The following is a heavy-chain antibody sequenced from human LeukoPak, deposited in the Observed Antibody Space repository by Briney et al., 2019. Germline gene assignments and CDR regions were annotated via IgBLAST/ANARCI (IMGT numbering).Heavy chain of an antibody. CDR2: IYHSGST. D-gene: IGHD3-10*01. CDR1: GYSISSGYY. CDR3: ARGYYGSGSYY. V-gene: IGHV4-38-2*02. J-gene: IGHJ4*02. Sequence: SETLSLTCSVSGYSISSGYYWGWIRQPPGKGLEWIGSIYHSGSTYYNPSLKSRVTISVDTSKNQFSLKLSSVTAADTAVYYCARGYYGSGSYYWGQGTLVTVSS.